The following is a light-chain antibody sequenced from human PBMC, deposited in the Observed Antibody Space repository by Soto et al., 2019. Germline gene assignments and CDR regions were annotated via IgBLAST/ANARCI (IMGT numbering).Light chain of an antibody. CDR1: QSVSFSY. V-gene: IGKV3-20*01. J-gene: IGKJ1*01. CDR2: GAS. CDR3: QQYGSSQT. Sequence: EIVLTQSPGTLSLSPGERATLSCRASQSVSFSYLAWYQQKPGQAPRLLIYGASSRATGIPDRFSGSGSGTAFTLTISRLEREDFAVYSCQQYGSSQTFGQGIKVDIK.